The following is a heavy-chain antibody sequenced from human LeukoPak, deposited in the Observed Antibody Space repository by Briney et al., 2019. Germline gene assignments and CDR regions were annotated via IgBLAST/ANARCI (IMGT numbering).Heavy chain of an antibody. D-gene: IGHD2-15*01. J-gene: IGHJ1*01. Sequence: SETLSLTCTVSGDSISSGGYYWNWIRQHPGKGLEWIGEINHSGSTNYNPSLKSRVTISVDTSKNQFSLKLSSVTAADTAVYYCARGWSKVQYCSGGSCPIRYFQHWGQGTLVTVSS. CDR3: ARGWSKVQYCSGGSCPIRYFQH. CDR2: INHSGST. V-gene: IGHV4-39*07. CDR1: GDSISSGGYY.